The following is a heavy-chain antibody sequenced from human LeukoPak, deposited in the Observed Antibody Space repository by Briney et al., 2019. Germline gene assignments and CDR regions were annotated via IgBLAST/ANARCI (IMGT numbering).Heavy chain of an antibody. V-gene: IGHV4-4*07. CDR3: ARAHPTGTYGMDV. D-gene: IGHD1-14*01. CDR2: IYTSGST. Sequence: SETLSLTCTVSGGSINSYYWSWIRQPAGKGLEWIGRIYTSGSTNYNPSLKSRVTMSVDTSKNQFSLKPSSVTAADTAVYFCARAHPTGTYGMDVWGQGTTVTVSS. J-gene: IGHJ6*02. CDR1: GGSINSYY.